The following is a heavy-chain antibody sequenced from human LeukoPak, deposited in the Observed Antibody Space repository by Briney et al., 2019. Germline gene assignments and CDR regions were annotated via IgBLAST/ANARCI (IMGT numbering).Heavy chain of an antibody. V-gene: IGHV4-4*09. J-gene: IGHJ5*02. CDR3: ARAKQVIVRGVITDWFDP. Sequence: SETLSLTCTVSGGSISSYYWSWIRQPPGKGLEWIGYIYTSGSTNYNPSLKSRVTISVDTSKNQFSLKLSSVTAADTAVYYCARAKQVIVRGVITDWFDPWGQGTLVTVSS. CDR2: IYTSGST. CDR1: GGSISSYY. D-gene: IGHD3-10*01.